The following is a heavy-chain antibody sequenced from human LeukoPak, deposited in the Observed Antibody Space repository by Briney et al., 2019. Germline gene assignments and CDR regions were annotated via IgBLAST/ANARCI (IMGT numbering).Heavy chain of an antibody. CDR3: AKRRGLELLYYYYMDV. D-gene: IGHD1-7*01. V-gene: IGHV3-30*18. CDR1: GFTFGSYG. CDR2: ISYDGSNK. J-gene: IGHJ6*03. Sequence: GRSLRLSCAASGFTFGSYGMHWVRQAPGKGLEWVAVISYDGSNKYYADSVKGRFTISRDNSKNTLYLQMNSLRAEDTAVYYCAKRRGLELLYYYYMDVWGKGTTVTVSS.